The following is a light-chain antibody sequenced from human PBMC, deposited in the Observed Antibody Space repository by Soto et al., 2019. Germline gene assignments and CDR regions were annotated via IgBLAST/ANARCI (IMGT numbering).Light chain of an antibody. J-gene: IGKJ2*01. V-gene: IGKV3-20*01. CDR1: QSVSNNY. CDR3: QQYNTLNT. Sequence: EIVLTQSPGTLSLSPGDTAALSCRASQSVSNNYLAWYQQKPGQAPRLLIYGASSRATGIPDRFSGSASGTDFTLTISSLQSEDSAIYYCQQYNTLNTFGQGTKLEIK. CDR2: GAS.